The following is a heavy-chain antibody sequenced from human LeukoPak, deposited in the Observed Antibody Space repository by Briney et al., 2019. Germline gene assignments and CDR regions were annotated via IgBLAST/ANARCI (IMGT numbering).Heavy chain of an antibody. CDR2: ISGGTSGT. D-gene: IGHD4-11*01. V-gene: IGHV3-23*01. CDR1: GFTFSSYA. CDR3: AKDRIYSNYLYYFDY. Sequence: SGGSLRLSCAASGFTFSSYAMSWVRQAPGKGLEWVSAISGGTSGTHYADSVRGRFTISRDNSKNTLYLQMNSLRAEDTAVYYCAKDRIYSNYLYYFDYWGQGTLVTVSS. J-gene: IGHJ4*02.